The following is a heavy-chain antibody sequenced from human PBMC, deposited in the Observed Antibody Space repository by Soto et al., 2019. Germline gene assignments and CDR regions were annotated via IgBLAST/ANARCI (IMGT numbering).Heavy chain of an antibody. CDR1: GYSFTSYW. J-gene: IGHJ3*02. V-gene: IGHV5-51*01. CDR3: ARLGRAIRGAHDAIDI. CDR2: IYPGDSDT. Sequence: GESLKISCKGSGYSFTSYWIGWVRQMPGKGLEWMGIIYPGDSDTRYSPSFQGQVTISADKSISTAYLQWSSLKASDTAMYYCARLGRAIRGAHDAIDIWGQGTMVTVSS. D-gene: IGHD3-10*01.